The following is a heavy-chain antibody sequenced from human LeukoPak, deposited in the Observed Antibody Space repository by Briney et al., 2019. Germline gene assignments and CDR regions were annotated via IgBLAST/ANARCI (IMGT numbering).Heavy chain of an antibody. V-gene: IGHV3-30-3*01. D-gene: IGHD6-19*01. Sequence: GRSLRLSCAASGFTFSSYAMHWVRQAPGKGLEWVAVISYDGSNKYYADSVKGRFTISRDNSKNTLYLQMNSLRAEDTAVYYCARENEAGTIIPFDPWGQGTLVTVSS. CDR2: ISYDGSNK. CDR3: ARENEAGTIIPFDP. J-gene: IGHJ5*02. CDR1: GFTFSSYA.